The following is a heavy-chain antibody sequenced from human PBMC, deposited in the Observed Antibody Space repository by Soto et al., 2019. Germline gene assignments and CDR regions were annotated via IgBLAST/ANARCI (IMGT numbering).Heavy chain of an antibody. CDR3: ARELEGAVTGRGVFCI. Sequence: QVQLQESGQGLVKPSQTLSLTCTVSGGSIRNDHFYWSYLRQRPGKALEWIGYISYSGYTYYHPSLLSLVIISVVPSNKQFSLILNSVSAADSAVYYCARELEGAVTGRGVFCICGRGKLVTVSS. CDR1: GGSIRNDHFY. V-gene: IGHV4-31*01. CDR2: ISYSGYT. J-gene: IGHJ3*02. D-gene: IGHD6-19*01.